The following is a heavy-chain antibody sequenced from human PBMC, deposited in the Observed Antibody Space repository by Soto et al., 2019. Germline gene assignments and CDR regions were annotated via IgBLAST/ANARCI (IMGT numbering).Heavy chain of an antibody. Sequence: GASVKVSCKASGGTFSSYTISWVRQAPGQGLEWMGRIIPILGIANYAQKFQGRVTITADKSTSTAYMELSSLRSEDTAVYYCARDKERQQLGGNYYYILDVWGQGTTVTVSS. CDR2: IIPILGIA. CDR3: ARDKERQQLGGNYYYILDV. V-gene: IGHV1-69*04. D-gene: IGHD6-25*01. J-gene: IGHJ6*02. CDR1: GGTFSSYT.